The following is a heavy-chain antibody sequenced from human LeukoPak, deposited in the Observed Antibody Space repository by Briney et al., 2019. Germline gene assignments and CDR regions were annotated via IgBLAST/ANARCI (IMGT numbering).Heavy chain of an antibody. Sequence: PSETLSLTCTVSGGSISSYYWNWIRQPPGKGLEWIGYIYYTGNTNYNPSLKSRVHISVDTSKNQFSLKLSSVTAADTAVYYCTRAASSGPLFTYHMDVWGKGTTVTVSS. D-gene: IGHD3-22*01. CDR2: IYYTGNT. CDR1: GGSISSYY. CDR3: TRAASSGPLFTYHMDV. J-gene: IGHJ6*03. V-gene: IGHV4-59*12.